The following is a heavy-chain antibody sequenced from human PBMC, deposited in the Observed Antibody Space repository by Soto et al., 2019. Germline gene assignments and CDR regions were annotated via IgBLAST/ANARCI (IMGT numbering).Heavy chain of an antibody. J-gene: IGHJ4*02. V-gene: IGHV1-3*01. D-gene: IGHD3-22*01. CDR1: GYTFTSYA. CDR3: ARGALGYYDSSGYYTR. Sequence: ASVKVSCKXSGYTFTSYAMHWVRQAPGQRLEWMGWINAGNGNTKYSQKFQGRVTITRDTSASTAYMELSSLRSEDTAVYYCARGALGYYDSSGYYTRWGQGTLVTVSS. CDR2: INAGNGNT.